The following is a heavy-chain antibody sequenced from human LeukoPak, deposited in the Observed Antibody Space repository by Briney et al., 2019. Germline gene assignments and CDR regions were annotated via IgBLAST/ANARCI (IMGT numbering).Heavy chain of an antibody. CDR2: INPNNGGT. Sequence: ASVKVSCKASGYTFTGYFIHWVRQAPGQGLEWMGWINPNNGGTKYAQKFQGRVTMTEDTSTDTAYMELSSLRSEDTAVYYCATARRSGAVDPWGQGTLVTVSS. CDR3: ATARRSGAVDP. J-gene: IGHJ5*02. CDR1: GYTFTGYF. V-gene: IGHV1-2*02.